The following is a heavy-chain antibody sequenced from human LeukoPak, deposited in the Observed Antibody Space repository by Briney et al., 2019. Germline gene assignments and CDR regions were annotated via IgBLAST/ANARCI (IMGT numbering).Heavy chain of an antibody. J-gene: IGHJ4*02. CDR1: GGTFSSYA. CDR3: ARGGRGYYDSSGYYHDVMYFDY. Sequence: SVKVSCKASGGTFSSYAISWVRQAPGQGLEWMGGIIPIFGTANYAQKFQGRVTITADESTSTAYMELSSLRSEDTAVYYCARGGRGYYDSSGYYHDVMYFDYWXQGTLVTVSS. V-gene: IGHV1-69*13. CDR2: IIPIFGTA. D-gene: IGHD3-22*01.